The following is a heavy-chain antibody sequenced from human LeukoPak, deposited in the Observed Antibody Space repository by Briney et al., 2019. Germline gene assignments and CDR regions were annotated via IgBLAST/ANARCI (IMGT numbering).Heavy chain of an antibody. J-gene: IGHJ5*02. Sequence: PGGSLRLSCAASGFTFSDYAMSWVRQAPGKGLEWVSSFGGSGGSTYYADSVKGRFTISRDDSKNTLYLQMNSLRAEDTAVYYCAKDQAYYYGSGSTNWFDPWGQGTLVTVSS. D-gene: IGHD3-10*01. CDR1: GFTFSDYA. V-gene: IGHV3-23*01. CDR2: FGGSGGST. CDR3: AKDQAYYYGSGSTNWFDP.